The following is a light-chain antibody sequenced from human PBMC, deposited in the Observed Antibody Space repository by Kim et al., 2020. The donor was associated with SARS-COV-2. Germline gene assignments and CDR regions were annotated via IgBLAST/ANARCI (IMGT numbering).Light chain of an antibody. V-gene: IGLV3-19*01. CDR3: HSRDSSNNHL. CDR1: SLRRYY. J-gene: IGLJ3*02. CDR2: GKN. Sequence: VALGQTVRITCQGGSLRRYYASWYQQKSGQAPVLVIYGKNNRPSGIPDRVSGSSSGNTASLTITGAQAEDEADYYCHSRDSSNNHLFGGGTELTVL.